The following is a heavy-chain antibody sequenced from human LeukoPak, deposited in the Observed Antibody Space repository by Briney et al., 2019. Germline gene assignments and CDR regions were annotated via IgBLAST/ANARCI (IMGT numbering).Heavy chain of an antibody. J-gene: IGHJ4*02. CDR2: MNPDSGNT. Sequence: ASVKVSCKASGYTFTSYDINWVRQAPGQGLEWMGWMNPDSGNTGYAQKFQGRVTMTRDISISTAYMELSSLTSEDTAVYYCARERDSWDLLNWGGQGTLVTVSP. V-gene: IGHV1-8*02. CDR1: GYTFTSYD. D-gene: IGHD1-26*01. CDR3: ARERDSWDLLNW.